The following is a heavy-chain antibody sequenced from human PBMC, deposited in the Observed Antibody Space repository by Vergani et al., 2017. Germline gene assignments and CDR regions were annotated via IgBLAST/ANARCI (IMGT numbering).Heavy chain of an antibody. CDR3: AREGDGYNYPPSRGMDV. D-gene: IGHD5-24*01. J-gene: IGHJ6*02. Sequence: QVQLQESGPGLVKPSETLSLTCTVSGGSVSSGSYYWSWIRQPPGKGLEWIGYIYYSGSTNYNPSLKSRVTISVDTSKNQFSLKLSSVTAAVTAVYYCAREGDGYNYPPSRGMDVWGQGTTVTVSS. CDR1: GGSVSSGSYY. CDR2: IYYSGST. V-gene: IGHV4-61*01.